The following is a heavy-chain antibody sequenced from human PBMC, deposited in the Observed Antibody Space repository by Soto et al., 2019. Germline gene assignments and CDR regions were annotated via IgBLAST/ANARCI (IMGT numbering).Heavy chain of an antibody. Sequence: ASVKVSCKASGYTFTSYGISWVRQAPGQGLEWMGWISAYNGNTNYAQKLQGRVTMTTDTSTSTAYMELRSLRSDDTAVYYCARDKVPNIYYDYKAYFEYQGQGTLVTVSS. CDR1: GYTFTSYG. V-gene: IGHV1-18*01. J-gene: IGHJ4*02. CDR3: ARDKVPNIYYDYKAYFEY. D-gene: IGHD3-22*01. CDR2: ISAYNGNT.